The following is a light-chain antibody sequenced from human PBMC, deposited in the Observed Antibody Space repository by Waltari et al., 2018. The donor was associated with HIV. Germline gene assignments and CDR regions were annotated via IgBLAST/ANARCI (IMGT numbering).Light chain of an antibody. V-gene: IGLV2-14*03. J-gene: IGLJ1*01. Sequence: QSALTQPASVSGSPGQSITISCIVTSCDVGGYNYLSRYHQHPGQAPKPMIYDVSTRPSGVSVRFSGSKSGNTASLTISGLQAEDEADYYCSSYTNSSTLEVFGTGTKVTVL. CDR1: SCDVGGYNY. CDR2: DVS. CDR3: SSYTNSSTLEV.